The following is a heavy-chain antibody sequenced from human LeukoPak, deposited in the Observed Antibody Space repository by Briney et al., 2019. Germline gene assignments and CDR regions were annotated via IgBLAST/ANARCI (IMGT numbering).Heavy chain of an antibody. D-gene: IGHD3-22*01. CDR1: GFTFSDYY. Sequence: GGSLRLSCAASGFTFSDYYMSWIRQAPGKGLEWVSYISSSGSTIYYADPVKGRFTISRDNSKNTLYLQMNSLRAEDTAVYYCAIQEEGYYDSSLLPPPDYWGQGTLVTVSS. CDR3: AIQEEGYYDSSLLPPPDY. J-gene: IGHJ4*02. V-gene: IGHV3-11*04. CDR2: ISSSGSTI.